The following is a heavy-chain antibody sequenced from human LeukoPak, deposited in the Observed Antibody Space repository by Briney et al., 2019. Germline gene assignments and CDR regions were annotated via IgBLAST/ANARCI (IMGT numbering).Heavy chain of an antibody. V-gene: IGHV3-74*01. CDR2: INSAGSDT. CDR1: GFTFSSYW. D-gene: IGHD1-26*01. Sequence: GSLRLSCAASGFTFSSYWMHWVRQAPGKGLVWVSRINSAGSDTSYADSVKGRFTISRDNAKNSLYLQMNSLRAEDTALYYCARDPPGVGATTGNAFDIWGQGTMVTVSS. J-gene: IGHJ3*02. CDR3: ARDPPGVGATTGNAFDI.